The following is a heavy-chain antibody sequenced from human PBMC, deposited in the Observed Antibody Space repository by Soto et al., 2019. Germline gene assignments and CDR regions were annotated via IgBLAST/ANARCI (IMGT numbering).Heavy chain of an antibody. Sequence: SETLSLTCAVSGGSISSSNWWSWVRQPPGKGLEWIGEIYHSGSTNYNPSLKSRVTISVDKSKNQFSLKLSSVTAADTAVYYCARGVDYDFWSGYHNYYYYYGMDVWGQGTTVTVSS. CDR2: IYHSGST. CDR3: ARGVDYDFWSGYHNYYYYYGMDV. V-gene: IGHV4-4*02. CDR1: GGSISSSNW. D-gene: IGHD3-3*01. J-gene: IGHJ6*02.